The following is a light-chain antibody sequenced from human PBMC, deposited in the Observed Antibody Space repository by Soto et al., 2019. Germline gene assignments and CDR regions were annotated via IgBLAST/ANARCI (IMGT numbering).Light chain of an antibody. J-gene: IGKJ2*01. Sequence: DIQMTQSPSSLSASVGDRVSITCQASRHIIRFINWFQQKPGKAPRLLIYDGSILESGVPSRFNGSGSETRFTLSINSLQPEDTATYFCLQYHYRPYTFGQGTKVDIK. V-gene: IGKV1-33*01. CDR3: LQYHYRPYT. CDR1: RHIIRF. CDR2: DGS.